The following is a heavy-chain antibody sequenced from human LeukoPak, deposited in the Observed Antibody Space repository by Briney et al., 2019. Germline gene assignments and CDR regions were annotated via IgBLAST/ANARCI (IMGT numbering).Heavy chain of an antibody. D-gene: IGHD3-9*01. V-gene: IGHV3-23*01. CDR1: GFTFSSYA. J-gene: IGHJ4*02. Sequence: GGSLRLSCAASGFTFSSYAMSWVRQAPGEGLEWVSDISGSGGSTYYADSVKGRFTISRDNSKSTLYLQMNSLRAEDTAVYYCAKPNYDILTGPFDYWGQGTLVTVSS. CDR3: AKPNYDILTGPFDY. CDR2: ISGSGGST.